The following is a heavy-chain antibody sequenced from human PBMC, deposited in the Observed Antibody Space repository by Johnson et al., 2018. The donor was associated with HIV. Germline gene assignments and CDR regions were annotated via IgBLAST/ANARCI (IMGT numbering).Heavy chain of an antibody. V-gene: IGHV3-11*04. CDR2: ISSSGSTI. D-gene: IGHD1-7*01. J-gene: IGHJ3*02. CDR3: ARERNYGTHAAFDI. Sequence: VESGGGLVKPGGSLRLSCAASGFTFSDYYMSWIRQAPGKGLEWASYISSSGSTIYYADSVKGGFTISRDNAKNSLYLQMNSLRAEDTAVYYCARERNYGTHAAFDIWGQGTMVTVSS. CDR1: GFTFSDYY.